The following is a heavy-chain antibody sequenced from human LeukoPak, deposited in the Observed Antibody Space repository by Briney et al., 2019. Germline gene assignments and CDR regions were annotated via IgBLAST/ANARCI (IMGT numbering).Heavy chain of an antibody. CDR3: ARLYSYGPFDY. D-gene: IGHD5-18*01. CDR2: IYYSGST. CDR1: GGSISSSSYY. Sequence: ASETLSLTCTVSGGSISSSSYYWGWIRQPPGKGLEWIGSIYYSGSTYYNPSLKSRVTISVDTSKNQFSLKLSSVTDADTAVYYCARLYSYGPFDYWGQGTLVTVSS. J-gene: IGHJ4*02. V-gene: IGHV4-39*01.